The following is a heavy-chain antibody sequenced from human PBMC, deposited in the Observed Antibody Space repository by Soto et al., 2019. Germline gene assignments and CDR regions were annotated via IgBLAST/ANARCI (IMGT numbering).Heavy chain of an antibody. V-gene: IGHV5-51*07. CDR1: GGKVCSYW. CDR3: ARNRLRQYYSGMDF. CDR2: IYPGDSDT. D-gene: IGHD5-12*01. J-gene: IGHJ6*04. Sequence: VQSSGERRGGKVCSYWRSWEHQITGKGLEWVGVIYPGDSDTRYSPSFRGQVTISADKSISHVYLQWSNLKASDTAMYYCARNRLRQYYSGMDFWGKGTTVTVS.